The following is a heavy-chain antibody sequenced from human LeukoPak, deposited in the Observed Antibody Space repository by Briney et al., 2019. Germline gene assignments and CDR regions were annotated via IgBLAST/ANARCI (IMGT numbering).Heavy chain of an antibody. V-gene: IGHV4-59*01. CDR2: IYYSGST. CDR1: GGSISSYY. Sequence: SETLSLTCTVSGGSISSYYWSWIRRPPGKGLEWIGYIYYSGSTNYNPSLKSRVTISVDTSKNQFSLKLSSVTAADTAVYYCARAKCSGGSCYSGRWFDPWGQGTLVTVSS. D-gene: IGHD2-15*01. J-gene: IGHJ5*02. CDR3: ARAKCSGGSCYSGRWFDP.